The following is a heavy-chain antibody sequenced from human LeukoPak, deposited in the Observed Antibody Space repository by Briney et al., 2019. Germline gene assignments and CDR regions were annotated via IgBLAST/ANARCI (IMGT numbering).Heavy chain of an antibody. CDR3: ARAGSGSYLYYFDY. CDR2: INPSGGST. Sequence: ASVKVSCKASGGTFSSYAISWVRQAPGQGLEWMGIINPSGGSTSYAPKFQGRVTMTRDMSTSTAYMELSSLRSEDTAVYYCARAGSGSYLYYFDYWGQGTLVTVSS. D-gene: IGHD1-26*01. J-gene: IGHJ4*02. CDR1: GGTFSSYA. V-gene: IGHV1-46*01.